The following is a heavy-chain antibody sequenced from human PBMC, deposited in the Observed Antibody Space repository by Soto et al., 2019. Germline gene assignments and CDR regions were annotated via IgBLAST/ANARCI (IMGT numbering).Heavy chain of an antibody. Sequence: SETLSLTCVVSGDSISSNVWWSWVRQPPGKGLEWIGEVYHNGLTNYNSSLRSRVTMSVDTSKNQFSLKLTSVTAADTAIYYCARDAAVPGETDRFDYWGQGXLVTVYS. V-gene: IGHV4-4*02. CDR2: VYHNGLT. J-gene: IGHJ4*02. D-gene: IGHD6-19*01. CDR3: ARDAAVPGETDRFDY. CDR1: GDSISSNVW.